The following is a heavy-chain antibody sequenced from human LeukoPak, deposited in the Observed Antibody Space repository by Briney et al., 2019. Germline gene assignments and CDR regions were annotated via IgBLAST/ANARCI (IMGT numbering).Heavy chain of an antibody. J-gene: IGHJ4*02. CDR3: ARSSGYTQGFDY. D-gene: IGHD5-12*01. CDR1: GFTFSNSG. CDR2: IQYDGTNK. Sequence: GGSLRLSCIVSGFTFSNSGIHWVRQAPGKGLEWVAFIQYDGTNKYYADSVKGRFTISRDTSKNTLYLQMNSLRGEDTAVYYCARSSGYTQGFDYWGQGTLVTVSS. V-gene: IGHV3-30*02.